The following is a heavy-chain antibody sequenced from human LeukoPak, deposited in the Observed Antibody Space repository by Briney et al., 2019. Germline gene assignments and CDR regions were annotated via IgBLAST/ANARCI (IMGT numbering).Heavy chain of an antibody. CDR3: ARDGGAQELRNYYYYMDV. Sequence: PSETLSLTCTVSGGSISSGGYYWSWIRQHPGKGLEWIGYIYYSGSTYYNPSLKSRVTISVDTSKNQFSLKLSSVTAADTAVYYCARDGGAQELRNYYYYMDVWGKGTTVTVSS. CDR1: GGSISSGGYY. J-gene: IGHJ6*03. CDR2: IYYSGST. V-gene: IGHV4-31*03. D-gene: IGHD1-7*01.